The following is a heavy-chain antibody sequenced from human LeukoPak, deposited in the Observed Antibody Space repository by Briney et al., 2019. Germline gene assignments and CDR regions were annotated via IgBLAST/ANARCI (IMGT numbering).Heavy chain of an antibody. CDR3: ARIYGTTHVDY. CDR1: GGSISSRSHY. D-gene: IGHD2/OR15-2a*01. J-gene: IGHJ4*02. Sequence: SETLSLTCTVSGGSISSRSHYWGWIRQPPGKGLEWIGSIYYSGSTYYNASLKSRVTMSVDTPKNQLSLKLTSVTAADTAVYYCARIYGTTHVDYWGQGTLVTVSS. V-gene: IGHV4-39*01. CDR2: IYYSGST.